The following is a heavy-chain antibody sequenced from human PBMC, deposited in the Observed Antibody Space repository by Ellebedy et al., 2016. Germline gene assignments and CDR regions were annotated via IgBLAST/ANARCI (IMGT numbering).Heavy chain of an antibody. CDR3: ARDAYGDPRYFDL. J-gene: IGHJ2*01. D-gene: IGHD4-17*01. V-gene: IGHV4-34*01. CDR1: GGSFSGYY. Sequence: SETLSLTCAVYGGSFSGYYWSWIRQPPGKGLEWIGEINHSGSTNYNPSLKSRVTISVDTSKNQFSLKLYSVTAADTAVYYCARDAYGDPRYFDLWGRGTLVTVSS. CDR2: INHSGST.